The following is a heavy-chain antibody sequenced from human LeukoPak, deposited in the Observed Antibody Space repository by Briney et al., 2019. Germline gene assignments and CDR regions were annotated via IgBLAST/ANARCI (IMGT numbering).Heavy chain of an antibody. CDR2: IYPGDSDT. D-gene: IGHD2-2*01. CDR3: ARPNDYCSSTSCYGAFDI. J-gene: IGHJ3*02. CDR1: GSSFTSYW. Sequence: GESLKISCKGSGSSFTSYWIGWVRQMPGKGLEWMGIIYPGDSDTRYSPSFQGQVTISADKPISTAYLQWSSLKASDTAMYYCARPNDYCSSTSCYGAFDIWGQGTMVTVSS. V-gene: IGHV5-51*01.